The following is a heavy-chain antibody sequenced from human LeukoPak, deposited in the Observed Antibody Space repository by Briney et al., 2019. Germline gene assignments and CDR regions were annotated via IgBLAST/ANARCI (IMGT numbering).Heavy chain of an antibody. Sequence: GGSLRLSCAASGFTFSRYWMSWVRQAPGTGLEWVSSINKDGSEKFHADSATGRFTISRDNAKNSLFLQMNTLGAEDAAVYYCARTYDRSTYGVHYFDPWGQGTLVTVSS. CDR1: GFTFSRYW. D-gene: IGHD3-22*01. V-gene: IGHV3-7*01. CDR2: INKDGSEK. CDR3: ARTYDRSTYGVHYFDP. J-gene: IGHJ5*02.